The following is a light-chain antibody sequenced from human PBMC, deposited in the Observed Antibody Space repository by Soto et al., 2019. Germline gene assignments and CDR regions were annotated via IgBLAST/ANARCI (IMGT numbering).Light chain of an antibody. Sequence: EIVLTQSPATLSLSPGERATLSCRASQSVGTFFAWYQQKPGQAPRLLIYGASNRATGIPDRFSGSGSGTDFTLTISRLEPEDFAVYYCQQYGSSGTFGQGTKVDIK. V-gene: IGKV3-20*01. CDR1: QSVGTF. J-gene: IGKJ1*01. CDR2: GAS. CDR3: QQYGSSGT.